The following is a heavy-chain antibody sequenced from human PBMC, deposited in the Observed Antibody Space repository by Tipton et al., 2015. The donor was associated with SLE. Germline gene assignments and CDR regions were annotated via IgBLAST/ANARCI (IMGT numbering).Heavy chain of an antibody. CDR2: ISWNSGSI. J-gene: IGHJ3*02. CDR3: APEYSGSTQAFDI. Sequence: SLRLSCAASGFTFDDYAMHWVRQAPGKGLEWVSGISWNSGSISYADSVKGRFTISRDNAKNSLYLQMNSLRAEDTALYYCAPEYSGSTQAFDIWGQGTMVTVSS. CDR1: GFTFDDYA. D-gene: IGHD1-26*01. V-gene: IGHV3-9*01.